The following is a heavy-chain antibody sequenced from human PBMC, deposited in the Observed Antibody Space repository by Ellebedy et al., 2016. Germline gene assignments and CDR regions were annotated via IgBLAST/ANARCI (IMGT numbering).Heavy chain of an antibody. J-gene: IGHJ4*02. Sequence: SETLSLTCNVSGGSVSSDYWNWIRRPPGKGLEWIGYVFHTGTTNYNPSLKSRVTMSVDTSKNQFSLKLSSVTAADTAVYYCARGLYELTRWGQGTLVTVSS. CDR3: ARGLYELTR. V-gene: IGHV4-59*02. CDR1: GGSVSSDY. CDR2: VFHTGTT. D-gene: IGHD5/OR15-5a*01.